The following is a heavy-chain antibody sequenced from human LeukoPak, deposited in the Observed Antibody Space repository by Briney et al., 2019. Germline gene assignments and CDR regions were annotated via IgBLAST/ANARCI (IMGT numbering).Heavy chain of an antibody. V-gene: IGHV3-64D*06. D-gene: IGHD3-16*01. CDR3: VKDIWGRAQKPQLFDY. CDR2: ISSNGGST. CDR1: GFTFSSYA. Sequence: GGSLRLSCSASGFTFSSYAMHWVRQAPGKGLEYVSAISSNGGSTYYADSVKGRFTISRDNSKNTLYLQMSSLRAEDTAVYYCVKDIWGRAQKPQLFDYWGQGTLVTVSS. J-gene: IGHJ4*02.